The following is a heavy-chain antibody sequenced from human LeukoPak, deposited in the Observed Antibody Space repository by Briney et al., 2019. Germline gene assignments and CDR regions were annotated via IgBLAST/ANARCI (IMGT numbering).Heavy chain of an antibody. D-gene: IGHD6-13*01. CDR1: GYTFTSYD. CDR2: INPKSGGT. Sequence: ASVKVSCKASGYTFTSYDINWVRQAPGQILQWMGWINPKSGGTKYAQKFQGRVTMTRDTSIGTAYMEVSRLRSDDTAVYYCARGIAAAGPGDYWGQGTLVTVSS. V-gene: IGHV1-2*02. J-gene: IGHJ4*02. CDR3: ARGIAAAGPGDY.